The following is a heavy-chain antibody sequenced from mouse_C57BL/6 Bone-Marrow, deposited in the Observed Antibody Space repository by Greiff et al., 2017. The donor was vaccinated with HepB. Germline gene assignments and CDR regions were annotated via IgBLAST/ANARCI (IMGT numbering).Heavy chain of an antibody. Sequence: QVQLQQPGAELVMPGASVKLSCKASGYTFTSYWMHWVKQRPGQGLEWIGEIDPSDSYTNYNQKFKGKSTLTVDKSSSTAYMQLSSLTSEDSAVYYCARLRYYGSNYWYFDDWGTGTTVTVSS. D-gene: IGHD1-1*01. CDR3: ARLRYYGSNYWYFDD. J-gene: IGHJ1*03. CDR2: IDPSDSYT. CDR1: GYTFTSYW. V-gene: IGHV1-69*01.